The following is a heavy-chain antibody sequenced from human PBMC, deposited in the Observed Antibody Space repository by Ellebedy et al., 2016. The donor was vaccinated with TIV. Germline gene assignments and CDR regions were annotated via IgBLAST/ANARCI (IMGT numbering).Heavy chain of an antibody. CDR3: ASGQFDDMAV. V-gene: IGHV4-39*01. D-gene: IGHD3-10*01. Sequence: SETLSLXXSVSGGSITSSTYYWGWIRQPPGKGLEWIGSIFYSGTPYYNPSLKSRVTISVDTSKTQFSLKVSSVTAADTAVYYCASGQFDDMAVWGQGTIVTVSS. CDR2: IFYSGTP. CDR1: GGSITSSTYY. J-gene: IGHJ6*02.